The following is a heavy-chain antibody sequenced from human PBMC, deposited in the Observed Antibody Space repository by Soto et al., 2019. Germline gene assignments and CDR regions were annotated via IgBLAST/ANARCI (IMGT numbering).Heavy chain of an antibody. D-gene: IGHD4-17*01. V-gene: IGHV4-31*03. CDR3: ARDGAARRLWFDP. CDR2: IYYSGST. J-gene: IGHJ5*02. CDR1: GGSISSGGYY. Sequence: QVQLQESGPGLVKPSQTLSLTCTVSGGSISSGGYYWSWIRQHPGKGLEWIGYIYYSGSTYYNPSLKSRVTISVDTSKNQFSLKLSSVTAAHTAVYYCARDGAARRLWFDPWGQGTLVTVSS.